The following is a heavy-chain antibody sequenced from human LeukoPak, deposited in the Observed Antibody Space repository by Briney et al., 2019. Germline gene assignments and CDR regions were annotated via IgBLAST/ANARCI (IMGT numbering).Heavy chain of an antibody. CDR3: AKNPIVVVPAAGFYYFDY. CDR1: GFTFSSYA. CDR2: ISGSGGST. V-gene: IGHV3-23*01. J-gene: IGHJ4*02. Sequence: GGSLRLSCAASGFTFSSYAMSWVRQAPGEGLEWVSAISGSGGSTYYADSVKGRFTISRDNSKNTLYLQMNSLRAEDTAVYYCAKNPIVVVPAAGFYYFDYWGQGTLVTVSS. D-gene: IGHD2-2*01.